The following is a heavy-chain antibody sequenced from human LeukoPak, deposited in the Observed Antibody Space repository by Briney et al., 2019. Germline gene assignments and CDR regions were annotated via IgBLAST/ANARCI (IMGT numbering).Heavy chain of an antibody. CDR3: ASGYDSSAYQPFIDY. Sequence: PSETLSLTCTVYGGSISSSSYCWGWIRQPPGKGLEWIVSIYYSGSTYYNPSLKSRVTISVETSKNQFSLKLRSVTAADTAVYYCASGYDSSAYQPFIDYWGQGTLVTVSS. CDR2: IYYSGST. J-gene: IGHJ4*02. CDR1: GGSISSSSYC. D-gene: IGHD3-22*01. V-gene: IGHV4-39*01.